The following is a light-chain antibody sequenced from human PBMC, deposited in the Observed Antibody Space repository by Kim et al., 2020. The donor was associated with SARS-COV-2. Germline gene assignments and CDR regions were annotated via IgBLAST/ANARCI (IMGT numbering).Light chain of an antibody. CDR1: QSVSSY. V-gene: IGKV3-11*01. Sequence: LSPGKRAPLSCRASQSVSSYLGWDPQKPGQAPRLLIYDASNRATGIPARFSGSGSGTDFTLTISSLEPEDFAVYYCQQRSNWPPSSFGQGTKLEIK. CDR3: QQRSNWPPSS. J-gene: IGKJ2*04. CDR2: DAS.